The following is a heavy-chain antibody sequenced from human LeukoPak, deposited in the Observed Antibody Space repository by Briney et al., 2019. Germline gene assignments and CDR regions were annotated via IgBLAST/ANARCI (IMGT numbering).Heavy chain of an antibody. CDR3: ARGSAGLQYQLLIDY. Sequence: ASVKVSCKASGYTFTSYGISWVRQAPGQGLEWMGWISAYNGNTNYAQKLQGRVTMTTDTSTSTAYMELRSLRCDDTAEYYCARGSAGLQYQLLIDYWGQGTLVTVSS. CDR2: ISAYNGNT. CDR1: GYTFTSYG. D-gene: IGHD2-2*01. V-gene: IGHV1-18*01. J-gene: IGHJ4*02.